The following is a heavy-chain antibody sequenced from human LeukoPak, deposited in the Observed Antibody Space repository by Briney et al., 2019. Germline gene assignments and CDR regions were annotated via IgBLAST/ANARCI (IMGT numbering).Heavy chain of an antibody. CDR1: GYSLSSGYY. D-gene: IGHD2-2*01. V-gene: IGHV4-38-2*02. J-gene: IGHJ4*02. Sequence: SETLSLTCTVSGYSLSSGYYWGWIRQPPGKGLGWSGSIYNSGSTYYTPSLKSRVTISVDTSKNQFSLKLSSVTAADTAVYYCVRTSSSIFDSWGQGTLVTVSS. CDR2: IYNSGST. CDR3: VRTSSSIFDS.